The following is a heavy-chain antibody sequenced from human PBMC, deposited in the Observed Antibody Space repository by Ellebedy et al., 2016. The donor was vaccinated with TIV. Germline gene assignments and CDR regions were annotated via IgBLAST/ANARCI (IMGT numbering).Heavy chain of an antibody. CDR2: ISAYNGNI. D-gene: IGHD1-26*01. V-gene: IGHV1-18*04. J-gene: IGHJ4*02. Sequence: AASVKVSCKASGYTFTSYGISWVRQAPGQGLEWMGWISAYNGNIDYVQKLQGRVTMTTDTSTSTAYIELRSLRSDDTAVYYCARISSGGLLGRRVDYWGQGTLVTVSS. CDR1: GYTFTSYG. CDR3: ARISSGGLLGRRVDY.